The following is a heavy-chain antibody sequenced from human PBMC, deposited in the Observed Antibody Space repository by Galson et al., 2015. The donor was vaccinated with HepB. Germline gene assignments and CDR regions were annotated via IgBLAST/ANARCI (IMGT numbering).Heavy chain of an antibody. D-gene: IGHD6-25*01. CDR1: GFTVSSNY. Sequence: SLRLSCAASGFTVSSNYMSWVRQAPGKGLEWVSVIYSGGSTYYADSVKGRFTISRDNSKNTLYLQMNSLRAEDTAVYYCAREGVVGKAAASSGSRRYNGRKMDVWGQGTTVTVSS. CDR3: AREGVVGKAAASSGSRRYNGRKMDV. CDR2: IYSGGST. J-gene: IGHJ6*02. V-gene: IGHV3-66*01.